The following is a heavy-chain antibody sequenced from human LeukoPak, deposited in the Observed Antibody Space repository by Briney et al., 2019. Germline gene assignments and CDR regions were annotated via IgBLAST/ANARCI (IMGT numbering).Heavy chain of an antibody. D-gene: IGHD6-19*01. CDR3: AKDMAYSSGWYGIDY. CDR1: GFTFDDYA. Sequence: GGSLRLSCAASGFTFDDYAMHWVRQAPGKGLEWVSLISGDGGATQYADSVKGRFTISRDNSKNSLYLQMNSLRTEDTAFYYCAKDMAYSSGWYGIDYWGQGTLVTVSS. CDR2: ISGDGGAT. J-gene: IGHJ4*02. V-gene: IGHV3-43*02.